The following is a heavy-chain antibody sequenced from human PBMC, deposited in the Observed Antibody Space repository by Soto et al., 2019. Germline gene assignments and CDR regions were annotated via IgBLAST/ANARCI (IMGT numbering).Heavy chain of an antibody. D-gene: IGHD2-2*01. Sequence: GASVKVSCKASGGTFSSYTISWVRQAPGQGLEWMGRIIPIFDTANYAQKFQGRVTITADESTSTAYMELSSLRSEDTAVYYCARHDCISTSCYYYYYYSMDVWGQGTTVTVSS. J-gene: IGHJ6*02. CDR2: IIPIFDTA. CDR3: ARHDCISTSCYYYYYYSMDV. CDR1: GGTFSSYT. V-gene: IGHV1-69*13.